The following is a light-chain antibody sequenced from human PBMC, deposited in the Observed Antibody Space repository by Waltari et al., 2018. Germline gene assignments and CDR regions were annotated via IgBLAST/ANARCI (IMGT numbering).Light chain of an antibody. CDR1: QSNNDY. J-gene: IGKJ1*01. CDR2: AAS. V-gene: IGKV1-9*01. CDR3: QLHNSSPWT. Sequence: TGRDSQSNNDYLAWYQQKPGQAPKLLIYAASTWQSGVPSRFSGSGSGTDFTLTISSLQPEDFAAYYCQLHNSSPWTFGRGTKVEIK.